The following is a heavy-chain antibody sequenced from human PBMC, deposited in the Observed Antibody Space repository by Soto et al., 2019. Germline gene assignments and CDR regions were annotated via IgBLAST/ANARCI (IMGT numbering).Heavy chain of an antibody. D-gene: IGHD2-15*01. CDR3: ARLHRGGSLNFDY. V-gene: IGHV4-59*08. Sequence: ETLSLTCTVSGGSISSYYWSWIRQPPGKGLEWIGSIYYSGTTHYNPSLESRVTMSVDTSKNQFSLNLSSVTAADTAVYYCARLHRGGSLNFDYWGQGTLVTVSS. CDR1: GGSISSYY. J-gene: IGHJ4*02. CDR2: IYYSGTT.